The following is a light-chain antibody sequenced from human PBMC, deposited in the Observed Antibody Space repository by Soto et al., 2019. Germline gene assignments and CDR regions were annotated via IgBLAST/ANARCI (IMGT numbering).Light chain of an antibody. Sequence: DIQMTQSPSTLSASVGDSVTVTCRASQSVSTWLAWYQQKPGKAPKLLISDASSFESGVPSRFSGSGSGTDFTLTISSLQPEDFATYYCQQSYSTPPTFGQGTKVDIK. CDR1: QSVSTW. V-gene: IGKV1-5*01. J-gene: IGKJ1*01. CDR2: DAS. CDR3: QQSYSTPPT.